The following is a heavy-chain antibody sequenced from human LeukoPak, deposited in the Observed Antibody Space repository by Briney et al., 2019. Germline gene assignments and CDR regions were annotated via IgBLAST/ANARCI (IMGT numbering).Heavy chain of an antibody. CDR1: GGSISSGDYY. Sequence: PSQTLSLTCTVSGGSISSGDYYWSWIRRPPGKGLEWIGYIYYSGSTYYNPSLKSRVTISVDTSKNQFSLKLSSVTAADTAVYYCARGRRIVVVPAAIVEPLDYWGQGTLVTVSS. V-gene: IGHV4-30-4*01. CDR3: ARGRRIVVVPAAIVEPLDY. CDR2: IYYSGST. D-gene: IGHD2-2*01. J-gene: IGHJ4*02.